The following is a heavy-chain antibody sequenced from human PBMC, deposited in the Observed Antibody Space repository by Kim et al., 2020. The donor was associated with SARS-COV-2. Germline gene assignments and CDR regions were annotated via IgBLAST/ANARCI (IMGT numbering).Heavy chain of an antibody. D-gene: IGHD3-16*02. J-gene: IGHJ3*02. Sequence: SVKVSCKASGGTFSSYTISWVRQAPGQGLEWMGRIIPILGIANYAQKFQGRVTITADKSTSTAYMELSSLRSEDTAVYYCARMITFGGVIVGDDAFDIWGPGTLFTLSS. CDR1: GGTFSSYT. CDR2: IIPILGIA. V-gene: IGHV1-69*02. CDR3: ARMITFGGVIVGDDAFDI.